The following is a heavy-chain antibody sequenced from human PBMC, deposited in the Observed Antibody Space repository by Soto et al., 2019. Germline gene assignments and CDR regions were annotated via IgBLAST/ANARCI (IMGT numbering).Heavy chain of an antibody. V-gene: IGHV1-69*01. Sequence: QVQLVQSGAEVKEPGSSVKVSCKASGDTFSFYTISWLRQAPGQGLEWKGGIIPTFVKANYAQKFQGRVTITADESTGTAFMELNTLTSDDTAMYYCATESDSSFLDYWGQGTLVTVSS. J-gene: IGHJ4*02. CDR2: IIPTFVKA. CDR3: ATESDSSFLDY. CDR1: GDTFSFYT.